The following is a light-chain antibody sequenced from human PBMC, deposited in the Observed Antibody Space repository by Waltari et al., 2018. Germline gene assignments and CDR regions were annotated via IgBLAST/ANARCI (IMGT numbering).Light chain of an antibody. CDR3: HHYYIPPLT. CDR2: WAS. V-gene: IGKV4-1*01. J-gene: IGKJ5*01. Sequence: DIVLTQSPDSLAVSLGERATINCKSSQSLLSSFNSKTYIAWYQQKPGQPPNLLINWASARGSGVPGRFSGSGSETDFTLTISSLQAEDVAVYYCHHYYIPPLTFGQGTRLEIK. CDR1: QSLLSSFNSKTY.